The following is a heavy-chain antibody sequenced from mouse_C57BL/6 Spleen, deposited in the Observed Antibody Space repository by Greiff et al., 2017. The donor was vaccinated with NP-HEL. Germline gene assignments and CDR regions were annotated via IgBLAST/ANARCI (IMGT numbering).Heavy chain of an antibody. J-gene: IGHJ3*01. CDR2: ISSGGSYT. CDR3: ARQGSDFFAY. CDR1: GFTFSSYG. Sequence: EVMLVESGGDLVKPGGSLKLSCAASGFTFSSYGMSWVRQTPDKRLEWVATISSGGSYTYYPDSVKGRFTISRDNAKNTLYLQMSSLKSEDTAMYYCARQGSDFFAYWGQGTLVTVSA. D-gene: IGHD2-4*01. V-gene: IGHV5-6*01.